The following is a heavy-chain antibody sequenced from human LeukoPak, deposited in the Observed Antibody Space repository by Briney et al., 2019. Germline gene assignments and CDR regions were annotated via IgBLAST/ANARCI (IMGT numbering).Heavy chain of an antibody. J-gene: IGHJ5*02. Sequence: PSETLSLTCTVSGGSISSSSYYWSWIRQPPGKGLEWIGEINHSGSTNYNPSLKSRVTISVDTSKNQFSLKLSSVTAADTAVYYCARDLGYYDSSGYYNWFDPWGQGTLVTVSS. D-gene: IGHD3-22*01. CDR3: ARDLGYYDSSGYYNWFDP. CDR2: INHSGST. V-gene: IGHV4-39*07. CDR1: GGSISSSSYY.